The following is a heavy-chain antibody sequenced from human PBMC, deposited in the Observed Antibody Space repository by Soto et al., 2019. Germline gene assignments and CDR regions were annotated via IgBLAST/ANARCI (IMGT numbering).Heavy chain of an antibody. CDR2: IYPGNSNT. CDR3: ASDSHFYGGNCHLDVFAM. D-gene: IGHD2-15*01. Sequence: GAALPISGRGSGWGFNILLLARLRPMPGKGMEWVGIIYPGNSNTMYSPSFQGQVTISADTALSTTYLQWDTLKPSDTAIYFCASDSHFYGGNCHLDVFAMRGQGTMVTGS. CDR1: GWGFNILL. J-gene: IGHJ3*02. V-gene: IGHV5-51*01.